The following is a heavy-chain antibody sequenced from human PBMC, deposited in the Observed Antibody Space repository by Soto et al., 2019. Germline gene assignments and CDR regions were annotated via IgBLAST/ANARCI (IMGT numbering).Heavy chain of an antibody. CDR1: GGSISSYY. J-gene: IGHJ4*02. Sequence: LSLTCTVSGGSISSYYWSWIRQPPGRGLEWIGFIYYAGSTKYNPSLNSRVTISVDTSKNQFSLTVTSVTAADTAVYYCSRRIVATETFDEWGQGTLVTVSS. V-gene: IGHV4-59*08. CDR3: SRRIVATETFDE. D-gene: IGHD5-12*01. CDR2: IYYAGST.